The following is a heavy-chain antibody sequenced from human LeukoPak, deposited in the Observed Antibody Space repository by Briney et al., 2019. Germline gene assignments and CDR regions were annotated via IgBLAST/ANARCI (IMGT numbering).Heavy chain of an antibody. CDR2: IYASGST. CDR1: SGSISSGSYY. D-gene: IGHD6-19*01. V-gene: IGHV4-61*02. CDR3: ARGNISSGWYGGAFNY. J-gene: IGHJ4*02. Sequence: PSETLSHTCTVSSGSISSGSYYWSWIRQPAGKGLEWIGRIYASGSTNYNPSLKSRVTISVDTSKNQFSLKLSSVTAADTAVYYCARGNISSGWYGGAFNYWGQGTLVTVSS.